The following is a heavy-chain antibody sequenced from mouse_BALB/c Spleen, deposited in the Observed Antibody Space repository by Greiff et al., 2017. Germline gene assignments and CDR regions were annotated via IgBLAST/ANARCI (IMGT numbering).Heavy chain of an antibody. V-gene: IGHV1-69*02. J-gene: IGHJ4*01. CDR2: IYPSDSYT. Sequence: QVQLKQPGAELVRPGASVKLSCKASGYTFTSYWINWVKQRPGQGLEWIGNIYPSDSYTNYNQKFKDKATLTVDKSSSTAYMQLSSPTSEDSAVYYCTRHYGSSYKAMDYWGQGTTVTVSS. D-gene: IGHD1-1*01. CDR1: GYTFTSYW. CDR3: TRHYGSSYKAMDY.